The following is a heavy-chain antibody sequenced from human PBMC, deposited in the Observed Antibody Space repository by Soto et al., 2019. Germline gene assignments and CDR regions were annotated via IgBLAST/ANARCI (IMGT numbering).Heavy chain of an antibody. CDR3: ARGAISARPDY. D-gene: IGHD6-6*01. V-gene: IGHV3-33*01. J-gene: IGHJ4*02. Sequence: PGGSLRLSCAASGFSFGSYAMHWVRQAPGKGLEWLTVIWYDGSNKYYANSVKDRFTISRDNSRNTLYLQMNSLRAEDTAIYYCARGAISARPDYWGRGTRVTVSS. CDR2: IWYDGSNK. CDR1: GFSFGSYA.